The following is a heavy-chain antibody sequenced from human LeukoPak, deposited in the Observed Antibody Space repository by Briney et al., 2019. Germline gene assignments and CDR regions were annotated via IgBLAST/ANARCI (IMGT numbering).Heavy chain of an antibody. Sequence: SATLSLTCTVSGGSIISYYWSWIRQPPGKGLEWIGYIYYSGSTNYNPSLKSRVTISVDTSKNQFSLKLSSVTAADTAVYYCARVTGPWFDPWGQGTLVTVSS. CDR2: IYYSGST. V-gene: IGHV4-59*01. J-gene: IGHJ5*02. CDR1: GGSIISYY. CDR3: ARVTGPWFDP. D-gene: IGHD5-18*01.